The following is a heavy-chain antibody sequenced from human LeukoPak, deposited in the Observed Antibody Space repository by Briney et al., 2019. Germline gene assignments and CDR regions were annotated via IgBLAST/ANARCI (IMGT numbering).Heavy chain of an antibody. J-gene: IGHJ6*04. D-gene: IGHD2-2*01. CDR3: VRDCSSASLSSGCYYAMDV. CDR1: GFTFNDYW. Sequence: GGSLRLSCAASGFTFNDYWMTWVRQAPGKGLEWVAHIKQDGSEKYYVDSLKGRFTISRDNAKNSLFLQLNTLRAEDTAVYYCVRDCSSASLSSGCYYAMDVWGKGTTVTVSS. CDR2: IKQDGSEK. V-gene: IGHV3-7*03.